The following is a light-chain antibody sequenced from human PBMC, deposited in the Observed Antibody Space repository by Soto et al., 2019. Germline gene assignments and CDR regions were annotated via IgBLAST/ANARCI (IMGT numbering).Light chain of an antibody. Sequence: EIVMTQSPATLSVSPGERATLSCRASQSVSSNLAWYQQKPGQAPRRLIYGASTRATGIPARFSGSGSGTEFTLTISGLQSEDFAVYYCQQYNNWPGTFGQGTKVDIK. V-gene: IGKV3-15*01. CDR2: GAS. CDR3: QQYNNWPGT. J-gene: IGKJ1*01. CDR1: QSVSSN.